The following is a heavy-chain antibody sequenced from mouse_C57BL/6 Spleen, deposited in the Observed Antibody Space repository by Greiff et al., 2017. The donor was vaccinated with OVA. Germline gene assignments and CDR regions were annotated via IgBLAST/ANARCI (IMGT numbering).Heavy chain of an antibody. Sequence: QVQLQQPGAELVKPGASVKLSCKASGYTFTSYWMHWVKQRPGQGLKWIGMIHPNSGSTNYNEKFKSKATLTVDKSSSTAYMQLSSLTSEDSAVYYCARRLDYYGSSDWYFYVWGTGTTVTVSS. CDR3: ARRLDYYGSSDWYFYV. CDR2: IHPNSGST. D-gene: IGHD1-1*01. J-gene: IGHJ1*03. V-gene: IGHV1-64*01. CDR1: GYTFTSYW.